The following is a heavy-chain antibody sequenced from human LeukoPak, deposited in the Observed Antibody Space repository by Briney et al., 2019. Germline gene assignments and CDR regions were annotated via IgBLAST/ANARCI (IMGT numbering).Heavy chain of an antibody. Sequence: GGSLRLSCAASGFTFSSYAMSWVRQAPGEGLEWVSPITAAGDNTYYAASVKGRFTISRDNSKNTVYLQISSLRDEDTALYYCAFEEDNILTGQGVDYWGQGTLVTVSS. J-gene: IGHJ4*02. D-gene: IGHD3-9*01. CDR1: GFTFSSYA. CDR2: ITAAGDNT. CDR3: AFEEDNILTGQGVDY. V-gene: IGHV3-23*01.